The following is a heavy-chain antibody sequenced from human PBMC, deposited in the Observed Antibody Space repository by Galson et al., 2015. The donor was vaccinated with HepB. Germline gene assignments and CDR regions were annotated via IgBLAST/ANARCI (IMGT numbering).Heavy chain of an antibody. CDR3: ARGSCSSTSCHRRYYYYMDV. J-gene: IGHJ6*03. CDR2: ISYDGSNK. D-gene: IGHD2-2*01. Sequence: SLRLSCAASGFTFSSYAMHWVRQAPGKGLEWVAVISYDGSNKYYADSVKGRSTISRDNSKNTLYLQMNSLRAEDTAVYYCARGSCSSTSCHRRYYYYMDVWGKGTTVTVSS. V-gene: IGHV3-30-3*01. CDR1: GFTFSSYA.